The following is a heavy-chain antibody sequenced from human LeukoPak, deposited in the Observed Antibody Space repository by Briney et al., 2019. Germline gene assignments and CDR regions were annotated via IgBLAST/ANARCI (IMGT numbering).Heavy chain of an antibody. CDR2: ISPDGSDK. J-gene: IGHJ4*02. V-gene: IGHV3-7*01. D-gene: IGHD2-15*01. CDR1: GFTFSTYW. Sequence: PGGSLRLSCVASGFTFSTYWMMWVRQAPGKGVERVGTISPDGSDKYYVDSVKGRFTISRDNAKTSLYLQINSLRADDTALYFCARGIVVVVGASDHFDYWGQGTLITVSS. CDR3: ARGIVVVVGASDHFDY.